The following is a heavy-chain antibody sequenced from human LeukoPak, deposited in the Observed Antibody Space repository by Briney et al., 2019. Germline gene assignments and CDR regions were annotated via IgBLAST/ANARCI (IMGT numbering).Heavy chain of an antibody. CDR3: AKASSGYFWHFDN. Sequence: GGSLRLSCAASGFTFSSYVMTWVRQAPGKGLEWVSSISGNRASTYNADSVKGRFTISRDNSKNTLYLQMNSPVAEDSAIYYCAKASSGYFWHFDNWGQGTLVTVSS. D-gene: IGHD3-22*01. CDR1: GFTFSSYV. J-gene: IGHJ4*02. V-gene: IGHV3-23*01. CDR2: ISGNRAST.